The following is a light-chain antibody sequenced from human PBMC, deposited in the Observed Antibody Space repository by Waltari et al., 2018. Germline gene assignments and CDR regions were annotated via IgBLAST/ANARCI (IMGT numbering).Light chain of an antibody. CDR3: QQSYNAPRT. Sequence: DIQMTQSPSSLSASVGDRVTITCRASQSISTYLNWYQQKPGKAPNLMIYAASTLQSGVPSRFSGSGSETDFTLTISSLQPEDFATYYFQQSYNAPRTFGLGTKVDIK. CDR1: QSISTY. J-gene: IGKJ3*01. CDR2: AAS. V-gene: IGKV1-39*01.